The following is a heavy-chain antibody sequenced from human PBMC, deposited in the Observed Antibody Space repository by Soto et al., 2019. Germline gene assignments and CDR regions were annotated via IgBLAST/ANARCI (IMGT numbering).Heavy chain of an antibody. V-gene: IGHV4-30-4*01. J-gene: IGHJ5*02. CDR2: IYYSGST. Sequence: SETLSLTCTVSGGSISSGDYYWSWIRQPPGKGLEWIGYIYYSGSTYYNPSLKSRVTISVDTSKNQFSLKLSSVTAADTAVYYCARDRGGAYDSSGYYNNWFDPWGQGTLATVSS. D-gene: IGHD3-22*01. CDR1: GGSISSGDYY. CDR3: ARDRGGAYDSSGYYNNWFDP.